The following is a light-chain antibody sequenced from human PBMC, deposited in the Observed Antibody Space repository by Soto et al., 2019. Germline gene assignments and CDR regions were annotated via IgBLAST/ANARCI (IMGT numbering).Light chain of an antibody. V-gene: IGKV3-20*01. J-gene: IGKJ1*01. CDR1: QSVSSSY. Sequence: EIVLTQSPGTLSLSPGERATLSCRASQSVSSSYLAWYQQKPDQAPRLLIYGASSRATGIPDRFSGSGSGTDFTLTISRLEPEDFAVYYCQQYGSSLLTFGQGTQVEIK. CDR2: GAS. CDR3: QQYGSSLLT.